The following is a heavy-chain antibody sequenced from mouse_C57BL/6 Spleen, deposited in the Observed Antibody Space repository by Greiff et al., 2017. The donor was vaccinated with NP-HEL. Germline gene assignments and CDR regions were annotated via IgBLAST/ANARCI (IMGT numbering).Heavy chain of an antibody. V-gene: IGHV1-19*01. Sequence: VQLQQSGPVLVKPGASVKMSCKASGYTFTDYYMNWVKQSHGKSLEWIGVINPYNGGTSYNQKFKGKATLTVDKSSSTAYMELNSLTSEDSAVYYCARREYYSNQGFAYWGQGTLVTVSA. D-gene: IGHD2-5*01. CDR2: INPYNGGT. CDR3: ARREYYSNQGFAY. J-gene: IGHJ3*01. CDR1: GYTFTDYY.